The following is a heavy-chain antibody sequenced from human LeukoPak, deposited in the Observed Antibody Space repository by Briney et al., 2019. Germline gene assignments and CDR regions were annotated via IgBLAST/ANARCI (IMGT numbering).Heavy chain of an antibody. J-gene: IGHJ4*02. D-gene: IGHD3-22*01. CDR1: GGSIDSTNW. V-gene: IGHV4/OR15-8*01. CDR3: ARVVYYYDSSGYSVEYYFDY. Sequence: SETLSLTCDVSGGSIDSTNWWNWVRQPPGKGLEWIGEIHHDGRINYNPSLKSRVTISVDKSKNQFSLKLSSVTAADTAVYYCARVVYYYDSSGYSVEYYFDYWGQGTLVTVSS. CDR2: IHHDGRI.